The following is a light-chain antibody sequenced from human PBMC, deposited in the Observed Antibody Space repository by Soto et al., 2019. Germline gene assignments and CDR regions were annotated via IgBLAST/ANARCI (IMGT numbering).Light chain of an antibody. CDR2: KAS. CDR3: QQYNSYST. J-gene: IGKJ1*01. Sequence: DIQMTQSPSTLSASVGDRVTITCRASQSISSWLAWYQQKPGKAPKLLIYKASSLESGVPSRFSGSGSGTELILTISSLKNDDLETYYCQQYNSYSTFGQGTKVDI. V-gene: IGKV1-5*03. CDR1: QSISSW.